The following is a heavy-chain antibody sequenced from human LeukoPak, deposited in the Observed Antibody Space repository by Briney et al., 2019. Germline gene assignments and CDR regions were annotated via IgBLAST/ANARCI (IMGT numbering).Heavy chain of an antibody. CDR2: IYPGDSDT. Sequence: GESLKISCKGSGYTFTTYWIGWVRQMPGKGLEWMGVIYPGDSDTRYSPSFQGQVTISADKSISIAYLQWTSLKASDTAMYYCARSEPRGRSFDIWGQGTMVTVSS. CDR3: ARSEPRGRSFDI. CDR1: GYTFTTYW. J-gene: IGHJ3*02. V-gene: IGHV5-51*01. D-gene: IGHD1-14*01.